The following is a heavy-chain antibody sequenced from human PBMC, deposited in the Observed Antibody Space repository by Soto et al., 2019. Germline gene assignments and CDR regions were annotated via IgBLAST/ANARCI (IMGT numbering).Heavy chain of an antibody. J-gene: IGHJ4*02. Sequence: GGSLRLSCAASGFTFSNAWMSWVRQAPGKGLEWVGRIKSKTDGGTTDYAAPVKGRFTISRDDSKNTLYLQMNSLKTEDTAVYYCTTDPKLPFWGSYRSTPFDYWGQGTLVTVSS. V-gene: IGHV3-15*01. D-gene: IGHD3-16*02. CDR3: TTDPKLPFWGSYRSTPFDY. CDR2: IKSKTDGGTT. CDR1: GFTFSNAW.